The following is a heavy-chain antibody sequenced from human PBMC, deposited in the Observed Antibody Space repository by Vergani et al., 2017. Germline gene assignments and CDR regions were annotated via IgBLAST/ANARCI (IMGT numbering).Heavy chain of an antibody. Sequence: QVQLVESGGGVVQPGRSLRLSCAASGFTFSSYGMHWVRQAPGKGLEWVAVIWYDGSNKYYADSVKGRFTISRDNSKNTLYLQMNILRAEDTAVYNCARDVHYDSLTGLGSYMDVWGKGTTVTVSS. CDR1: GFTFSSYG. J-gene: IGHJ6*03. D-gene: IGHD3-9*01. CDR3: ARDVHYDSLTGLGSYMDV. CDR2: IWYDGSNK. V-gene: IGHV3-33*01.